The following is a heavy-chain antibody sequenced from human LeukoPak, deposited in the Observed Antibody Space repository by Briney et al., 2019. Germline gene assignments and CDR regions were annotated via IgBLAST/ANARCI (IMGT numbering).Heavy chain of an antibody. D-gene: IGHD3-22*01. V-gene: IGHV3-66*01. Sequence: GGSLRLSCAASEFSVGSNYMTWVRQAPGKRLEWVSLIYSGGSTYYADSAKGRFTISRDNSKNTLYLQMNSLRPEDTAVYYCAKKWSGDYDSSGVNDAFDIWGQGTMVTVSS. CDR2: IYSGGST. J-gene: IGHJ3*02. CDR3: AKKWSGDYDSSGVNDAFDI. CDR1: EFSVGSNY.